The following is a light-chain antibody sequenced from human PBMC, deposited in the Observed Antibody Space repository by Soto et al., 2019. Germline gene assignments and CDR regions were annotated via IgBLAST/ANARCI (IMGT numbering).Light chain of an antibody. V-gene: IGLV1-44*01. CDR3: QSYDNSLSGSGV. Sequence: QSVLTQPPSASGTPGQRVTISCSGSTSNIGSKTVSWYQQLPGSAPRVLIYNNNERPSGVPDRFSGSKSGTSASLAISGLQSEDEADYYCQSYDNSLSGSGVFGGGTKLTVL. J-gene: IGLJ3*02. CDR1: TSNIGSKT. CDR2: NNN.